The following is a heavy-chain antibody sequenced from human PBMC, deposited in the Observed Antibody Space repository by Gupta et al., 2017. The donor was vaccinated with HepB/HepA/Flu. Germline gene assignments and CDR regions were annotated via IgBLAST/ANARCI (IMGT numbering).Heavy chain of an antibody. V-gene: IGHV4-39*01. D-gene: IGHD2-21*01. CDR2: NYYSGST. Sequence: QLQLQESGPGLVKPSETLSLTCTVSGGSISSSSHLWGWIRQPPGKGLEWIGSNYYSGSTYYNPSLKSRVTISVDTSKNQFSLKLASVTAADTAVYYCARSEVEIPLLDYWGQGTLVTVSS. CDR1: GGSISSSSHL. J-gene: IGHJ4*02. CDR3: ARSEVEIPLLDY.